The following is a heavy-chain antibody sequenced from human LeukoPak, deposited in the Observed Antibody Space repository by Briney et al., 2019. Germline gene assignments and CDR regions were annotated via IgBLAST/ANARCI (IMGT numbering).Heavy chain of an antibody. D-gene: IGHD3-10*01. Sequence: GGSLRLSCAASGFTFSSYGMHWVRQAPGKGLEWVAVIWYGGSNKYYADSVKGRFTISRDNSKNTLYLQMNSLRAEDTAVYYCARARGTFLNAFDIWGQGTLVTVSS. J-gene: IGHJ3*02. CDR2: IWYGGSNK. V-gene: IGHV3-33*08. CDR1: GFTFSSYG. CDR3: ARARGTFLNAFDI.